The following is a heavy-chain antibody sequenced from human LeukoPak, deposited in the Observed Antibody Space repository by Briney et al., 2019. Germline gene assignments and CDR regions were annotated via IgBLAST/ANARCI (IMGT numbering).Heavy chain of an antibody. CDR2: INPNSGGT. J-gene: IGHJ5*02. CDR1: GYTFTGYY. CDR3: AGWQHYYDYVWGSYLEL. V-gene: IGHV1-2*02. Sequence: ALVKVSCKASGYTFTGYYMHWVRQAPGQGLEWMGWINPNSGGTNYAQKFQGRVTMTRDTSISTAYMELSRLRSDDTAVYYCAGWQHYYDYVWGSYLELWGQGTLVTVSS. D-gene: IGHD3-16*02.